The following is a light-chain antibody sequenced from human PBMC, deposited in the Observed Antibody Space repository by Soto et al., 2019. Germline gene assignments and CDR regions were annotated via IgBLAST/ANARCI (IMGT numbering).Light chain of an antibody. CDR3: CSYAGSSTFGPYV. V-gene: IGLV2-23*02. Sequence: QSALTQPASVSGSPGQSIAISCTGTSSDVGSYNLVSWYQQHPGKAPKLMIYEVSKRPSGVSNRFSGSKSGNTASPTISGLQAEDEADYYCCSYAGSSTFGPYVFGTGTKLTVL. CDR2: EVS. CDR1: SSDVGSYNL. J-gene: IGLJ1*01.